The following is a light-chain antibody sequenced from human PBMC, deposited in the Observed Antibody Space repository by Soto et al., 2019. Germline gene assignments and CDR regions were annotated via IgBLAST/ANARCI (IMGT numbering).Light chain of an antibody. Sequence: EVVLTHSPGTLSLSPGERATLSCRASQSVTNNYFAWYKQKPGQAPRLLIYGAPRRATGIPDRFSGSGSGTDFTLTISRLEPEDFAVYHCQQYGTSPLAFGGGTKVDNK. V-gene: IGKV3-20*01. CDR1: QSVTNNY. CDR2: GAP. J-gene: IGKJ4*01. CDR3: QQYGTSPLA.